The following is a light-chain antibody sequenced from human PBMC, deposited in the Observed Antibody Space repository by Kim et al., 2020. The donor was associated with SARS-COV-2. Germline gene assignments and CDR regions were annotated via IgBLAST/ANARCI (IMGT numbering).Light chain of an antibody. Sequence: QSALTQPPSASGSPGQSVTISCTGTSTDIGDYNYVSWYQQHPGKAPKLMIYEVSKRPSGVPDRFSGSKSGNMASLTVSGLQAEDEAYYHCTSYSGSNTVIFGGGTQLTVL. CDR2: EVS. CDR1: STDIGDYNY. V-gene: IGLV2-8*01. CDR3: TSYSGSNTVI. J-gene: IGLJ2*01.